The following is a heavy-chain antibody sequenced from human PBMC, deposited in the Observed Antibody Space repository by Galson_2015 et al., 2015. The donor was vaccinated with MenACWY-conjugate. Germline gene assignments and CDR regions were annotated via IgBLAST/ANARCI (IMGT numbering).Heavy chain of an antibody. V-gene: IGHV3-7*03. CDR1: GFTFRNYW. J-gene: IGHJ6*02. CDR3: ERGHYSMNV. Sequence: SLRLSCAASGFTFRNYWMTWVRQAPGTGLEWVSSIKKDGSEKYYVDSVKGRFTISRDNAKSSLYLEMNSLRVEETAVYSCERGHYSMNVWAQGTTVTASS. CDR2: IKKDGSEK.